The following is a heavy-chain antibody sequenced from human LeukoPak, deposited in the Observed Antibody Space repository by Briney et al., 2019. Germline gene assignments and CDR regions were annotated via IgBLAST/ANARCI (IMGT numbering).Heavy chain of an antibody. CDR2: FYYAGDT. CDR3: VRAVGSVAGPGDWFDP. J-gene: IGHJ5*02. V-gene: IGHV4-39*01. CDR1: DGSITTSSFY. Sequence: SETLSLTCNVSDGSITTSSFYWGWVRQTPGKGLEWIGTFYYAGDTFYNRSLKSRVTITVDTSKDQFFLALSSVTAADTAVYYCVRAVGSVAGPGDWFDPWGPGILVTVSS. D-gene: IGHD6-19*01.